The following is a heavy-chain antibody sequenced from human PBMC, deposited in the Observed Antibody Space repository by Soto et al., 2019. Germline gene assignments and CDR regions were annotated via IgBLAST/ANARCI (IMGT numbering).Heavy chain of an antibody. CDR1: GGSISSYY. Sequence: PSETLSLTCTVSGGSISSYYWSWIRQHPGKGLEWIGYIYYSGSTNYNPSLKSRVTISVDTSKNQFSLKLSSVTAADTAVYYCARVLYCSSTSCYEASGGGTNNWFDPWGQGTLVTVSS. J-gene: IGHJ5*02. D-gene: IGHD2-2*01. V-gene: IGHV4-59*01. CDR3: ARVLYCSSTSCYEASGGGTNNWFDP. CDR2: IYYSGST.